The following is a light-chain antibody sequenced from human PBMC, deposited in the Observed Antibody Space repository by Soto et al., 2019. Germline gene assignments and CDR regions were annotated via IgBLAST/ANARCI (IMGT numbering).Light chain of an antibody. J-gene: IGKJ1*01. CDR2: AAS. CDR1: QNISSY. V-gene: IGKV1-39*01. CDR3: QQSFITPPT. Sequence: DIQMTQSPSSLSASVGDRVTITCRASQNISSYLNWYQQKPGKAPKLLIYAASSLQSGVPSRFSGSGSGTDFTLTISSLQPEDFATYYCQQSFITPPTFGQGTKVEIE.